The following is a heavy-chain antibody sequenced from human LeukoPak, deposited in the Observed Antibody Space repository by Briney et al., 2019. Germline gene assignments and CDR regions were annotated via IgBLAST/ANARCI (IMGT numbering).Heavy chain of an antibody. D-gene: IGHD3-16*01. CDR2: IYTSGST. Sequence: SETLSLTCTVSGGSLSSYYWSWIRQPPGKGLEWVGRIYTSGSTNYNPSLKSRVTMSVDTSKNQFSLKLSSVTAADTAVYYCARELLGGEPEAFDIWGQGTMVTVSS. J-gene: IGHJ3*02. V-gene: IGHV4-4*07. CDR3: ARELLGGEPEAFDI. CDR1: GGSLSSYY.